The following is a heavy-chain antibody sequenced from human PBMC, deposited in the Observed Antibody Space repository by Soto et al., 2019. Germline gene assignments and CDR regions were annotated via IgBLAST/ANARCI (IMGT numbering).Heavy chain of an antibody. Sequence: QVQLQESGPGLVQPSETLSLICTVSGGSISSYYWNWIRQSPGKGLEWIASLDYSGTTNYNPSLKSRITTSVDPSKKQFSLKMRSVTAADTAVYYCARDSFPPYSSSSKGFDYWGQGSLVTVST. CDR2: LDYSGTT. D-gene: IGHD6-6*01. J-gene: IGHJ4*02. CDR1: GGSISSYY. V-gene: IGHV4-59*01. CDR3: ARDSFPPYSSSSKGFDY.